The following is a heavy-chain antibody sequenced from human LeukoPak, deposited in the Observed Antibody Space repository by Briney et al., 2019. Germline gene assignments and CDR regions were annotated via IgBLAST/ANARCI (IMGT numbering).Heavy chain of an antibody. J-gene: IGHJ4*02. CDR1: GFTFNTYE. D-gene: IGHD4-17*01. CDR3: ARSYDYADGYFDY. CDR2: ISASGNTI. Sequence: GGSLRLSCAASGFTFNTYEMNWVREAPGKGLVWVSYISASGNTIYYADSVKGRFTISRDNAKNSLYLQMNSLRAEDTAVYYCARSYDYADGYFDYWGQGTLVTVSS. V-gene: IGHV3-48*03.